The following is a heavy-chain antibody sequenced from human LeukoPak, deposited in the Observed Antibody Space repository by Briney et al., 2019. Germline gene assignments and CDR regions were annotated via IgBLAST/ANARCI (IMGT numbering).Heavy chain of an antibody. D-gene: IGHD3-16*01. CDR1: GFTFSSYA. V-gene: IGHV3-23*01. CDR2: ITGSGGST. CDR3: AKAKYSNGLYRFDY. Sequence: GGSLRLSCAASGFTFSSYAMSWVRQAPGRGLEWVSSITGSGGSTYYADSVKGRFTISRDNSKNTLFLQMNSLRAEDTAVYYCAKAKYSNGLYRFDYWGQGTLVSASS. J-gene: IGHJ4*02.